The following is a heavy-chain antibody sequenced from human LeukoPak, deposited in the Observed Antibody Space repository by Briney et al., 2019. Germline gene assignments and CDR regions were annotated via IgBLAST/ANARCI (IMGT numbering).Heavy chain of an antibody. D-gene: IGHD4-17*01. CDR1: GYTFTSYA. Sequence: GASVKVSCKASGYTFTSYAMNWVRQAPGQGLEWMGWINTNTGNPTYAQGFTGRFVFSLDTSVSTAYLQISSLKAEDTGVYYCARVGTVTTSYYYYYYMDVWGKGTTVTVSS. CDR3: ARVGTVTTSYYYYYYMDV. J-gene: IGHJ6*03. CDR2: INTNTGNP. V-gene: IGHV7-4-1*02.